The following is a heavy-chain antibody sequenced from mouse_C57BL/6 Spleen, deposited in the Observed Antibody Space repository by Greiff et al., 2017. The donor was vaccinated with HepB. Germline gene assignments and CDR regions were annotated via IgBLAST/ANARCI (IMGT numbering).Heavy chain of an antibody. CDR3: ARQTGTLYAMDY. V-gene: IGHV1-50*01. CDR2: IDPSDSYT. J-gene: IGHJ4*01. CDR1: GYTFTSYW. D-gene: IGHD4-1*01. Sequence: QVQLQQSGAELVKPGASVKLSCKASGYTFTSYWMQWVKQRPGQGLEWIGEIDPSDSYTNYNQKFKGKATLTVDTSSSTAYMQLSSLTSEDSAVYYCARQTGTLYAMDYWGQGTSVTVSS.